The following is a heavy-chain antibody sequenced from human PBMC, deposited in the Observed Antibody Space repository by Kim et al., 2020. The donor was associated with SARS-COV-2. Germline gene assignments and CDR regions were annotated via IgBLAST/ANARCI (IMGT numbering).Heavy chain of an antibody. D-gene: IGHD6-13*01. CDR3: ARLDPPGPGMDYYYYGMDV. CDR2: IYYSGST. V-gene: IGHV4-39*01. CDR1: GGSISSSSYY. Sequence: SETLSLTCTVSGGSISSSSYYWGWIRQPPGKGLEWIGSIYYSGSTYYNPSLKSRVTISVDTSKNQFSLKLSSVTAADTAVYYCARLDPPGPGMDYYYYGMDVWGQGTTVTVSS. J-gene: IGHJ6*02.